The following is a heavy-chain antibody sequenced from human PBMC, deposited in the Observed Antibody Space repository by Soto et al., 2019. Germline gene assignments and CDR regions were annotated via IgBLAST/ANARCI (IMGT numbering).Heavy chain of an antibody. CDR1: GFTFSSYS. J-gene: IGHJ4*02. CDR2: ISSSSSYI. CDR3: ARAPDCSGGSCYPVYYFDC. D-gene: IGHD2-15*01. Sequence: GGSLRLSCAASGFTFSSYSMNWVRQAPGKGLEWVSSISSSSSYIYYADSVKGRFTISRDNAKNSLYLQMNSLRAEDTAVYYCARAPDCSGGSCYPVYYFDCWGQGTLVTVSS. V-gene: IGHV3-21*01.